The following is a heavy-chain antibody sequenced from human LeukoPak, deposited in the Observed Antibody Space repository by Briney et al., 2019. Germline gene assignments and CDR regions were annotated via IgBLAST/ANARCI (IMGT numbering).Heavy chain of an antibody. CDR2: XNPNSGNT. Sequence: ASVKVSCKASGYTFTSYDINWVRQATGQGLEWMXXXNPNSGNTGYAQKFQGRVTMTRNTSISTAYMELSSLRSEDTAVYYCARQLWFGEASDWFDPWGQGTLVTVSS. V-gene: IGHV1-8*01. CDR3: ARQLWFGEASDWFDP. CDR1: GYTFTSYD. D-gene: IGHD3-10*01. J-gene: IGHJ5*02.